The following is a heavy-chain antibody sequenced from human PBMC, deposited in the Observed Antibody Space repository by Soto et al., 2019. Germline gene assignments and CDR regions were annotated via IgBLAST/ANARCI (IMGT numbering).Heavy chain of an antibody. Sequence: ASVKVSCKASGYTFTSYYRRWVRQAPGQGLEWMGIINPSGGSTSYAQKFQGRVTMTRDTSTSTVYMELSSLRSEDTAVYYCARIRPTSGLYCSGGSCYSGGFDYWGQGTLVTVSS. D-gene: IGHD2-15*01. CDR3: ARIRPTSGLYCSGGSCYSGGFDY. V-gene: IGHV1-46*01. J-gene: IGHJ4*02. CDR2: INPSGGST. CDR1: GYTFTSYY.